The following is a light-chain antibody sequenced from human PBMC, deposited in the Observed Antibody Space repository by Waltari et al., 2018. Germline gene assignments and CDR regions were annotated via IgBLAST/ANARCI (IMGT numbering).Light chain of an antibody. Sequence: QSALTQPASVSGSPGQSITISCPGTSSDVGGYNYVSWYQQHPGKAPKLMIYDVSKRPSGVSNRFSGSKSGNTASLTISGLQAEDEADYYCSSYTSSSTSVYVFGTGTKVTVL. CDR1: SSDVGGYNY. V-gene: IGLV2-14*01. CDR2: DVS. CDR3: SSYTSSSTSVYV. J-gene: IGLJ1*01.